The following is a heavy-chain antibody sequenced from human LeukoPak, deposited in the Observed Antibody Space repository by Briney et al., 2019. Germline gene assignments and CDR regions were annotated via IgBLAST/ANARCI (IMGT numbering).Heavy chain of an antibody. V-gene: IGHV3-7*03. CDR2: IKQDGSEK. CDR3: ATDVIAAAGTADF. J-gene: IGHJ4*02. D-gene: IGHD6-13*01. CDR1: GFTFSSYA. Sequence: SGGSLRLSCAASGFTFSSYAMSWVRQAPGKGLEWVANIKQDGSEKYYVDSVKGRFTISRDNAKNSLYLQMNSLRAEDTAVYYCATDVIAAAGTADFWGQGTLVTVSS.